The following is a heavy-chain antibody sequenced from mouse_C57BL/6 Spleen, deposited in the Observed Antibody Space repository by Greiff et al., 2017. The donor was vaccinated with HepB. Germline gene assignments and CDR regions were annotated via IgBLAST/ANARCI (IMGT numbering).Heavy chain of an antibody. CDR3: ARLGFYDYKPFFAY. J-gene: IGHJ3*01. CDR1: GYTFTSYW. V-gene: IGHV1-64*01. D-gene: IGHD2-4*01. CDR2: IHPNSGST. Sequence: QVQLQQPGAELVKPGASVKLSCKASGYTFTSYWMHWVKQRPGQGLEWIGMIHPNSGSTNYNEKFKSKATLTVDKSSSTAYMQLSSLTSEDSAVYYCARLGFYDYKPFFAYWGQGTLVTVSA.